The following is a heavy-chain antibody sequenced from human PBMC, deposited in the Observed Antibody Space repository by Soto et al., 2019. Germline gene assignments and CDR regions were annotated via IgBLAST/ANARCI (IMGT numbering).Heavy chain of an antibody. CDR2: INPSGGST. Sequence: GASVKVSCKASGYTFTSYYMHWVRQAPGQGLEWMGIINPSGGSTSYAQKFQGRVTMTRDTSTSTVYMELSSLRSEDTAVYYCARGTKPNTVRGVIPFSYGMDVWGQGTTVTVSS. V-gene: IGHV1-46*01. J-gene: IGHJ6*02. D-gene: IGHD3-10*01. CDR3: ARGTKPNTVRGVIPFSYGMDV. CDR1: GYTFTSYY.